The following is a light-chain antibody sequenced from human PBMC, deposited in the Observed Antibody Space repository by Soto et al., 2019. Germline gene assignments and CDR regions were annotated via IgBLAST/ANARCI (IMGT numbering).Light chain of an antibody. Sequence: DIQMTQSPSSLSASVGDRFTITCRASQSIVTYLNWYLQKTGNAPKLLMYAASNLQSGVPSRFSGSGSGTEFTLTISSLQSEDFAVYYCQQYNNWPPGTFGQGTKVDI. J-gene: IGKJ1*01. CDR2: AAS. CDR3: QQYNNWPPGT. CDR1: QSIVTY. V-gene: IGKV1-39*01.